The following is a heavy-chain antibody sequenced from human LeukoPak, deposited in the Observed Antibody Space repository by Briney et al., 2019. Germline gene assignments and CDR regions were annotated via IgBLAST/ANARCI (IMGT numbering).Heavy chain of an antibody. Sequence: GGSLRLSCAASGFTFSSYAMGWVRRAPGKGLEWVSAISGSGGSTYYTDSVKGRFTISRDNSKDVMFLQMADLRAEDTAVYYCAKAHCGSRGSSRAYQWFDPWGQGTQVTVSS. CDR1: GFTFSSYA. V-gene: IGHV3-23*01. D-gene: IGHD3-22*01. J-gene: IGHJ5*02. CDR2: ISGSGGST. CDR3: AKAHCGSRGSSRAYQWFDP.